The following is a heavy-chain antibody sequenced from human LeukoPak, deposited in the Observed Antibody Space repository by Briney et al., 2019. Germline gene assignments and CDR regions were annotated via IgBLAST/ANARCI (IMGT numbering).Heavy chain of an antibody. CDR3: ARDPSTRDPEGYYYYGMDV. V-gene: IGHV4-34*01. CDR1: GGSFSGYY. D-gene: IGHD2-2*01. J-gene: IGHJ6*02. Sequence: SETLSLTCAVYGGSFSGYYWSWIRQPPGKGLEWIGEINHSGSTNYNPSLKSRVTISVDTSKNQFSLKLSSVTAADTAVYYCARDPSTRDPEGYYYYGMDVWGQGTTVTVSS. CDR2: INHSGST.